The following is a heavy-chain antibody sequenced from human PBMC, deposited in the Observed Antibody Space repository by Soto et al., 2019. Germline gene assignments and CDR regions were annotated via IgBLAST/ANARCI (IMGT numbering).Heavy chain of an antibody. CDR2: ISYSGYT. V-gene: IGHV4-59*08. CDR3: TTQGFGALHGLVDV. CDR1: GGSFTSITSHY. D-gene: IGHD3-10*01. Sequence: QVQLQASGPGLVRPSKTLSLTCSFSGGSFTSITSHYCSWIRQAPGKGLEWIGYISYSGYTSYNPSLKSRLSNSVDTSKNQVSLKLASVTAADTAVYYCTTQGFGALHGLVDVWGQGTTVAVSS. J-gene: IGHJ6*02.